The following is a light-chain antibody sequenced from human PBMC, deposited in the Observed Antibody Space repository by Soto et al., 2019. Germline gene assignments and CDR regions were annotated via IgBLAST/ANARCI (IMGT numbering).Light chain of an antibody. CDR3: GTWDSSLSAAV. J-gene: IGLJ2*01. CDR1: RSNIGNNY. Sequence: QSVLTQPPSVSAAPGQKVTISCSGRRSNIGNNYVSWYQQLPGPAPKLLIYDNNKRPSGIPDRFSGSKSGTSAALGITGLQTGDEADYYCGTWDSSLSAAVFGGGTKLTVL. CDR2: DNN. V-gene: IGLV1-51*01.